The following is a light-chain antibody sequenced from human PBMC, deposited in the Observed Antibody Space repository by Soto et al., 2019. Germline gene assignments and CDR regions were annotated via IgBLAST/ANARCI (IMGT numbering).Light chain of an antibody. Sequence: DVQMTQSPSTLSASVGGRVTITCRASQSIINWLAWYQQKPGKAPKLLICGASSLESGVPSRFSGSGSGTEFTLTITNLQPDDFATYYCQQYDSFSGTFGQGTKVDIK. V-gene: IGKV1-5*01. CDR1: QSIINW. J-gene: IGKJ1*01. CDR3: QQYDSFSGT. CDR2: GAS.